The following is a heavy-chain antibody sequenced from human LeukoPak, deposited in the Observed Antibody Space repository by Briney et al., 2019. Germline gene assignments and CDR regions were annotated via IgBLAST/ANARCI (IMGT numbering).Heavy chain of an antibody. V-gene: IGHV1-69*06. CDR2: IIPIFGTA. Sequence: SVKVSCKASGGTFSSYAISWVRQAPGQGLEWMGGIIPIFGTANYAQKFQGRVTITADKSTSTAYMELSSLRSEDTAVYYCAREDVDIVATPYYYYYGMDVWGQGTTVTVSS. J-gene: IGHJ6*02. CDR1: GGTFSSYA. CDR3: AREDVDIVATPYYYYYGMDV. D-gene: IGHD5-12*01.